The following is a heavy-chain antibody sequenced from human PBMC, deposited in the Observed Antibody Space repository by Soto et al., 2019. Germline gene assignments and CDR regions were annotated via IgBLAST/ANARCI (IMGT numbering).Heavy chain of an antibody. V-gene: IGHV4-34*01. D-gene: IGHD3-3*01. J-gene: IGHJ4*02. Sequence: SETLSLTCAVYGGSFSGYYWSWIRQPPGKGLEWIGEINHSGSTNYNPSLKSRVTISVDTSKNQFSLKLSSVTAADTAVYYCARGMYYDFWSGYYTGNYFDYWGQGTLVTVSS. CDR1: GGSFSGYY. CDR3: ARGMYYDFWSGYYTGNYFDY. CDR2: INHSGST.